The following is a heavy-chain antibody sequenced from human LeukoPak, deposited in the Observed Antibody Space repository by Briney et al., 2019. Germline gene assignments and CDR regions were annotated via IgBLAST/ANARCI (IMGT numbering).Heavy chain of an antibody. D-gene: IGHD3-16*01. V-gene: IGHV3-30*18. Sequence: GGSLRLSCAASGFTFSSYGMHWVRQAPGKGLEWVAVISYDGSNKYYADSVKGRFTISRDNSKNTLYLQMNSLRAEDTAVYYCAKDRQGRLRYWGQGTLVTVSS. J-gene: IGHJ4*02. CDR2: ISYDGSNK. CDR3: AKDRQGRLRY. CDR1: GFTFSSYG.